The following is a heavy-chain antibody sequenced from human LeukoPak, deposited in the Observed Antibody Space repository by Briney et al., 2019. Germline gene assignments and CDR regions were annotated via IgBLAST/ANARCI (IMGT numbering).Heavy chain of an antibody. V-gene: IGHV4-39*07. CDR2: IYYGGST. CDR3: ARVDPDNGFYDSSGYADY. Sequence: SETLSLTCTVSGGSISSSSYYWGWIRQPPGTGLEWIGSIYYGGSTYYNPSLKSRVTISVDTSKNQFSLKLSSVTAADTAVYYCARVDPDNGFYDSSGYADYWGQGTLVTVSS. J-gene: IGHJ4*02. D-gene: IGHD3-22*01. CDR1: GGSISSSSYY.